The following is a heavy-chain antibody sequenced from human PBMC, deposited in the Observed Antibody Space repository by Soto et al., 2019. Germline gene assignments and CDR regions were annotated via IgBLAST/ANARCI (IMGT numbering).Heavy chain of an antibody. CDR2: TYYRSKWYN. Sequence: SQTLSLTCVISGDSVSSNSAAWNWIRQSPSRGLEWLGRTYYRSKWYNDYAVSVNSRITINPDTSKNQFSLQLNSVTPEDTAVYYCAREANWNSAQDWFDPWGQGTLVTVSS. CDR1: GDSVSSNSAA. J-gene: IGHJ5*02. V-gene: IGHV6-1*01. CDR3: AREANWNSAQDWFDP. D-gene: IGHD1-1*01.